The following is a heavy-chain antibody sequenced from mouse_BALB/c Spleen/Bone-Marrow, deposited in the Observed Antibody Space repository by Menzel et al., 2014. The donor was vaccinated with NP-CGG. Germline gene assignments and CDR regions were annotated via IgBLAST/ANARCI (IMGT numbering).Heavy chain of an antibody. CDR3: ARFPMDY. J-gene: IGHJ4*01. CDR1: GFTFTDYY. CDR2: IRNKAYGYTR. V-gene: IGHV7-3*02. Sequence: EVKLMESGGGLVQPGGSLRLSCTTSGFTFTDYYMSWVRQPPGKALEWLAFIRNKAYGYTREYSASVRGRFTISRDNSQSILYLQMNTLRAEDSATYYCARFPMDYWGQGTSVTVSS.